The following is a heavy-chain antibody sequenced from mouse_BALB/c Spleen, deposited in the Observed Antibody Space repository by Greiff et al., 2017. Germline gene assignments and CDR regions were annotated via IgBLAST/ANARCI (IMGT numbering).Heavy chain of an antibody. CDR2: ISYDGSN. Sequence: EVQLQESGPGLVKPSQSLSLTCSVTGYSITSGYYWNWIRQFPGNKLEWMGYISYDGSNNYNPSLKNRISITRDTSKNQFFLKLNSVTTEDTATYYCARAYYDYDGDYFDYWGQGTTLTVSS. V-gene: IGHV3-6*02. CDR3: ARAYYDYDGDYFDY. D-gene: IGHD2-4*01. CDR1: GYSITSGYY. J-gene: IGHJ2*01.